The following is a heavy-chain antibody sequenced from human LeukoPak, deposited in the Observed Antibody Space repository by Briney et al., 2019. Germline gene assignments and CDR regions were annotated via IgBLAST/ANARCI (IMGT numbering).Heavy chain of an antibody. CDR1: GFTFSSYA. D-gene: IGHD6-19*01. V-gene: IGHV3-30-3*01. J-gene: IGHJ4*02. CDR3: ARGEPWLVLDY. Sequence: GRSLRLSCAASGFTFSSYAMHWVRQAPGKGLEWVVVISYDGSNKYYADSVKGRFTISRDNSKNTLYLQMNSLRAEDTAVYYCARGEPWLVLDYWGQGTLVTVSS. CDR2: ISYDGSNK.